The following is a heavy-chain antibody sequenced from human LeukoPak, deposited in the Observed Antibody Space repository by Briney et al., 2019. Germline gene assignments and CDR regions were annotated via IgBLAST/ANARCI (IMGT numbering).Heavy chain of an antibody. Sequence: PGWSLRLSCAASGFTFGAYAMRWVRQAPGKGLVWVSRINTDGSGTAYADSVKGRFAISRDNAKNTLYLQMNSLRAEDTAVYYCARGRYYGMDVWGQGTTVTVSS. CDR3: ARGRYYGMDV. J-gene: IGHJ6*02. CDR2: INTDGSGT. V-gene: IGHV3-74*01. CDR1: GFTFGAYA.